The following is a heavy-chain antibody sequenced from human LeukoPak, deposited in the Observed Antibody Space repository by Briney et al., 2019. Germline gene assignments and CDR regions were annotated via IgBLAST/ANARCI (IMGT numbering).Heavy chain of an antibody. J-gene: IGHJ1*01. V-gene: IGHV1-69*04. CDR3: ASGSGSYSEYFQH. CDR2: IIPILGIA. CDR1: GGTFSSYA. D-gene: IGHD1-26*01. Sequence: GASVMVSCKASGGTFSSYAISWVRQAPGQGLEWMGRIIPILGIANYAQKFQGRVTITADKSTSTAYMELSSLRSEDTAVYFCASGSGSYSEYFQHWGQGTLVTVSS.